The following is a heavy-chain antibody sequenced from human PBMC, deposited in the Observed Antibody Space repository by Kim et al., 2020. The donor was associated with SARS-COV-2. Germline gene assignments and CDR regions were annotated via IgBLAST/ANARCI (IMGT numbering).Heavy chain of an antibody. D-gene: IGHD5-12*01. V-gene: IGHV1-69*13. CDR1: GGTFSSYA. J-gene: IGHJ6*02. Sequence: SVKVSCKASGGTFSSYAISWVRQAPGQGLEWMGGIIPIFGTANYAQKFQGRVTITADESTSTAYMELSSLRSEDTAVYYCARVLPDIVATIVSPDAPYYYYGMDVWGQGTTVTVSS. CDR3: ARVLPDIVATIVSPDAPYYYYGMDV. CDR2: IIPIFGTA.